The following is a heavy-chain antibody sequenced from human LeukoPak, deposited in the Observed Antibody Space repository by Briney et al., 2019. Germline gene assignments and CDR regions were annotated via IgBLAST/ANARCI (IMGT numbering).Heavy chain of an antibody. CDR2: IKQDGSEK. J-gene: IGHJ4*02. CDR3: ARGYCSGGSCYGVRFDY. D-gene: IGHD2-15*01. V-gene: IGHV3-7*01. CDR1: GFTFSSYW. Sequence: GGSLRLSCAASGFTFSSYWMSWVRQAPGKGLEWVANIKQDGSEKYYVDSVKGRFTISRDNAKNSLYLQMNSLRAEDTAVYYCARGYCSGGSCYGVRFDYWGQGTLVTVSS.